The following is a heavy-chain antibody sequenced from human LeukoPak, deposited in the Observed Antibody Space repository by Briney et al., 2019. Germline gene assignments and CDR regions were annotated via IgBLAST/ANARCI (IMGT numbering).Heavy chain of an antibody. CDR1: GYTLTSYY. J-gene: IGHJ2*01. V-gene: IGHV1-46*01. Sequence: GASVKVSCTASGYTLTSYYIHWVRQAPGQGLEWMGIINPSGGSTSYAQKFQGRVTMTRDTPTSTVYMELSSLRSEDTAVYYCARDHIIGYCSGGSCSALDLWGRGTLVTVSS. CDR3: ARDHIIGYCSGGSCSALDL. D-gene: IGHD2-15*01. CDR2: INPSGGST.